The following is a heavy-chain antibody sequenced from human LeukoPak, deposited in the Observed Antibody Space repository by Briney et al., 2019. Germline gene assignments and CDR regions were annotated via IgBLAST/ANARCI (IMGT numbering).Heavy chain of an antibody. Sequence: ASVKVSCKASGYTFTGYYMHWVRQAPGQGLEWMGWINPNSGGTNYAQKFQGRVTMTRDTSISTAYMELSRLRSDDTAVYYCARNQDYAEARDDYWGQGTLVTVSS. J-gene: IGHJ4*02. D-gene: IGHD4-17*01. CDR3: ARNQDYAEARDDY. CDR1: GYTFTGYY. CDR2: INPNSGGT. V-gene: IGHV1-2*02.